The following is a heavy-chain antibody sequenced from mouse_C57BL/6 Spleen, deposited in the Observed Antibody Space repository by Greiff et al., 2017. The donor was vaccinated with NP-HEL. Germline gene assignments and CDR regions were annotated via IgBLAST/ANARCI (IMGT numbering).Heavy chain of an antibody. CDR2: INPNNGGT. J-gene: IGHJ3*01. Sequence: VHVKQSGPELVKPGASVKIPCKASGYTFTDYNMDWVKQSHGKSLEWIGDINPNNGGTIYNQKFKGKATLTVDKSSSTAYMELRSLTSEDTAVYYCARGDYDYDVEFAYWGQGTLVTVSA. D-gene: IGHD2-4*01. CDR3: ARGDYDYDVEFAY. CDR1: GYTFTDYN. V-gene: IGHV1-18*01.